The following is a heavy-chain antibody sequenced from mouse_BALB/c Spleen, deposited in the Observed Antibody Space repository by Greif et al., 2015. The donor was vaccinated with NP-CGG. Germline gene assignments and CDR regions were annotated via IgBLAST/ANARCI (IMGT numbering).Heavy chain of an antibody. D-gene: IGHD2-4*01. CDR3: ARDYDYDRYFDY. CDR1: GYSITSDYA. J-gene: IGHJ2*01. Sequence: VQLQQSGPGLVKPSQSLSLTCTVTGYSITSDYAWNWIRQFPGNKLEWMGYISYSGSTSYNPSLKSRISITRDTSKNQCYLQLKSVTTEDTATYYCARDYDYDRYFDYWGQGTTLTVSS. CDR2: ISYSGST. V-gene: IGHV3-2*02.